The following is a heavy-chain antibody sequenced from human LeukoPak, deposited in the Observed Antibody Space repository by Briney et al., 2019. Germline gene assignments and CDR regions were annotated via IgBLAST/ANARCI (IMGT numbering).Heavy chain of an antibody. D-gene: IGHD1-26*01. CDR2: IYYSGST. CDR1: GGSISSYY. V-gene: IGHV4-59*01. J-gene: IGHJ6*02. Sequence: SETLSLTCTVSGGSISSYYWSWIRQPPGKGLEWIGYIYYSGSTNYNPSLKSRVTISVDTSKNQFSLKLSSVTAADTAVYYCAGSGAKLIRYYYYGMDVWGQGTTVTVSS. CDR3: AGSGAKLIRYYYYGMDV.